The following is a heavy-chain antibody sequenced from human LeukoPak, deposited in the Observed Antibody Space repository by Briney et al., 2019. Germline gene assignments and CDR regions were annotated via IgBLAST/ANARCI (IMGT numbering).Heavy chain of an antibody. CDR1: GGSFSGYY. D-gene: IGHD2-15*01. J-gene: IGHJ5*02. CDR2: INHSGST. V-gene: IGHV4-34*01. Sequence: SETLSLTCAVYGGSFSGYYWSWIRQPPGKGLEWIGEINHSGSTNYNPSLKSRVTISVDTSKNQFSLKLSSVTAADTAVYYCARSIVVVVAATFSWFDPWGQGTLVTVSS. CDR3: ARSIVVVVAATFSWFDP.